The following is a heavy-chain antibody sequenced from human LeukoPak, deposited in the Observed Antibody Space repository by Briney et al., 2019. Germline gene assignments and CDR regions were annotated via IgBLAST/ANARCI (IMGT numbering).Heavy chain of an antibody. CDR2: IYHSEST. D-gene: IGHD1-26*01. V-gene: IGHV4-30-2*01. J-gene: IGHJ1*01. CDR1: GGLISRGGYY. Sequence: PSETLSLTCTVSGGLISRGGYYWSWIPQPPGKGLEWIEYIYHSESTHYNPSLKSRDPLTLFKYNHQFSLKLHSVTAQDTAVYYCARGPCGSYFRDYFQHWGQGTLVTVPS. CDR3: ARGPCGSYFRDYFQH.